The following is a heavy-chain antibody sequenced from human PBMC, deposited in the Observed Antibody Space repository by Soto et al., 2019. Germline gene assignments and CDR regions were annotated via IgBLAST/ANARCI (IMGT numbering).Heavy chain of an antibody. CDR2: IIPILGIA. Sequence: QVQLVQSGAEVKKPGSSVKVSCKASGGTFSSYTISWVRQAPGQGLEWMGRIIPILGIANYAQNFQGRVTITADKSTSTAYMELSSLRSEDTAVDYCALCADNLLPYRYWGKGSLVTVSS. D-gene: IGHD2-2*01. CDR1: GGTFSSYT. CDR3: ALCADNLLPYRY. J-gene: IGHJ4*02. V-gene: IGHV1-69*02.